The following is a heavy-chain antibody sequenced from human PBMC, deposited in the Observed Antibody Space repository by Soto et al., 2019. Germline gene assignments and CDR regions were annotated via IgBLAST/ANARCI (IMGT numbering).Heavy chain of an antibody. Sequence: XGSLRLSCAASGFTFNIYAMTWVRQAPGKGLEWVSAISRNGGGTYYADSVKGRFTISRDNSKNTLYLQMNSLRAEDTAIYYCAKDDSGYADFDNWGQGTLVTVSS. CDR2: ISRNGGGT. CDR1: GFTFNIYA. D-gene: IGHD5-12*01. CDR3: AKDDSGYADFDN. J-gene: IGHJ4*02. V-gene: IGHV3-23*01.